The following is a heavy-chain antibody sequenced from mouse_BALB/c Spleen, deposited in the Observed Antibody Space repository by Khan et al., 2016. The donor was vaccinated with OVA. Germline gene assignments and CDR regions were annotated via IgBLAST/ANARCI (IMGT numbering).Heavy chain of an antibody. CDR1: GYTFRNFG. D-gene: IGHD2-10*01. J-gene: IGHJ4*01. CDR3: ARPTYFSYTMAY. Sequence: QVQLKQSGPELKKPGETVKISCKASGYTFRNFGMNWVKQAPGKGLEWMGWINTYSGEPTYADDFKGRFAFSLETSASTAYLQINNLKNEDTATYFCARPTYFSYTMAYWGQGTSVTVSS. CDR2: INTYSGEP. V-gene: IGHV9-3-1*01.